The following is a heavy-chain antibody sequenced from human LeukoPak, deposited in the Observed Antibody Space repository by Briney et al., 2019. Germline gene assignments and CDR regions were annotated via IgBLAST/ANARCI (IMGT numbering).Heavy chain of an antibody. CDR2: IRQDGGDT. D-gene: IGHD2/OR15-2a*01. V-gene: IGHV3-7*01. J-gene: IGHJ4*02. Sequence: GGSLRLSYAASGFTFSDFWMSWARQAPRRGLEWVANIRQDGGDTNYVDSVKGRFTISRDNAKNSVYLQMNSLRDEDTAVCYCFRFSRNMALGDHWGQGTLVTVSS. CDR3: FRFSRNMALGDH. CDR1: GFTFSDFW.